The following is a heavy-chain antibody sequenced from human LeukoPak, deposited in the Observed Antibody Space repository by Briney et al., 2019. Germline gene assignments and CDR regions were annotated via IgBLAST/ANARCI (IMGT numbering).Heavy chain of an antibody. D-gene: IGHD6-19*01. V-gene: IGHV4-59*01. Sequence: SETLSLTCTVSGGSISTYYWTWVRQPPGKGLEWIGYIYYSGSTNYNPSLKSRVTISVDTSKNQFSLKLSSVTAADTAVYYCARGGSSGWLPGFDYWGQGTLVTVSS. J-gene: IGHJ4*02. CDR2: IYYSGST. CDR3: ARGGSSGWLPGFDY. CDR1: GGSISTYY.